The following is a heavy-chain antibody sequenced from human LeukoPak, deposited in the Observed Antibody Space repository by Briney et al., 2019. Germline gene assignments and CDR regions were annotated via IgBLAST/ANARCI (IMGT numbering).Heavy chain of an antibody. V-gene: IGHV4-61*05. Sequence: SETLSLTCTVSGGSISSSSYYWSWIRQPPGKGLEWIGYIYYSGSTNYNPSLKSRVTISVDTSKNQFSLKLSSVAAADTAVYYCARQPGIAAAGRNYYYGMDVWGQGTTVTVSS. J-gene: IGHJ6*02. CDR2: IYYSGST. CDR1: GGSISSSSYY. D-gene: IGHD6-13*01. CDR3: ARQPGIAAAGRNYYYGMDV.